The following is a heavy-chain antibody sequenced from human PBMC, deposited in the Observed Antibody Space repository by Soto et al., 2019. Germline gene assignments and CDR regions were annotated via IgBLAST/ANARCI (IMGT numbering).Heavy chain of an antibody. J-gene: IGHJ6*02. CDR2: ISYDGSNK. CDR3: AKDLRYCSSTSCWVYYGMDV. V-gene: IGHV3-30*18. Sequence: GGSLRLSCAASGFTFSSYGMHWVRHAPGKGLEWVAVISYDGSNKYYADSVKGRFTISRDNSKNTLYLQMNSLRAEDTAVYYCAKDLRYCSSTSCWVYYGMDVWGQGTTVTVSS. CDR1: GFTFSSYG. D-gene: IGHD2-2*01.